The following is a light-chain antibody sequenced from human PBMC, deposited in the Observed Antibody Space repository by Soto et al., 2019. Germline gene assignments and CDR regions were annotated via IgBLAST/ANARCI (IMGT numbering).Light chain of an antibody. CDR3: QQHNDYPIT. J-gene: IGKJ5*01. CDR2: KAS. V-gene: IGKV1-5*03. CDR1: QSISDW. Sequence: DIQMTQSPSTLSASVGDRVTITCRASQSISDWLAWYQQKPGKAPYLLIYKASNLESGVPSRFSGSGSGTEFTRTISSLQPDYFATSYCQQHNDYPITFGQGTRLE.